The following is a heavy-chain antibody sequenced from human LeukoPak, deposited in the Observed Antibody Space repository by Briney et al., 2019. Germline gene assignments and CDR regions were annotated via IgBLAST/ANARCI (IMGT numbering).Heavy chain of an antibody. CDR1: GGSISSGDYD. CDR3: ARDTAVYAIGGRMDYYYYMDV. V-gene: IGHV4-30-4*08. J-gene: IGHJ6*03. CDR2: IDYSGST. Sequence: PSETLSLTCTVSGGSISSGDYDWSWIRETPGKGLKWIGYIDYSGSTYYNPSLKSRVTISVDTSWNQFSLKLSSVTAADTAVFYCARDTAVYAIGGRMDYYYYMDVWGKGTTVTVSS. D-gene: IGHD2-8*01.